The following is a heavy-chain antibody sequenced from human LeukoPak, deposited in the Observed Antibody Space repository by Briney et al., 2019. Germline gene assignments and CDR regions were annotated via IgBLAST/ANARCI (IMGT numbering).Heavy chain of an antibody. J-gene: IGHJ4*02. CDR3: ARYNDILTGPDH. CDR2: INPNTGGT. D-gene: IGHD3-9*01. CDR1: GGTFSSYA. V-gene: IGHV1-2*02. Sequence: GASVKVSCKASGGTFSSYAISWVRQAPGQGLEWMGWINPNTGGTHYSQRFQGRVTLTRDTSFTTAYMDLSSLRSDDTAVYYCARYNDILTGPDHWGQGTLVTVSS.